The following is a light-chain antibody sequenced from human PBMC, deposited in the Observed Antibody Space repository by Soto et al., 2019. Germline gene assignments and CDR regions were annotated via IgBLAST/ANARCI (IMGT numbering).Light chain of an antibody. CDR1: QGISSY. CDR2: AAS. V-gene: IGKV1-9*01. CDR3: QQLLSYPIT. Sequence: DMQLTQSPSFLSASVGDRVTITCRASQGISSYLAWYQQKPGKAPKLLIYAASTLQSGVPLRFSGSGSGTSFTLTISSLQPEDFATYYCQQLLSYPITFGQGTRLEI. J-gene: IGKJ5*01.